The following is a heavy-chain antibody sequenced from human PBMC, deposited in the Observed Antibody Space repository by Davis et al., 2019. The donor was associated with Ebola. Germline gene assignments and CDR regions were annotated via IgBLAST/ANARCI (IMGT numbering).Heavy chain of an antibody. Sequence: ASVKVSCKASGYTFTSYYMHWVRQATGQGLEWMGWMNPNSGNTGYAQKFQGRVTMTRNTSISTAYMELSSLRSEDTAVYYCARGRDIVVVPAAMRYYYYGMDVWGQGTTVTVSS. CDR2: MNPNSGNT. CDR3: ARGRDIVVVPAAMRYYYYGMDV. V-gene: IGHV1-8*02. CDR1: GYTFTSYY. D-gene: IGHD2-2*01. J-gene: IGHJ6*02.